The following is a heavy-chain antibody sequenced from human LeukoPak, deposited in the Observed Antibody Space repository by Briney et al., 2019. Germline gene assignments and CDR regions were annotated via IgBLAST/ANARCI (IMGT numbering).Heavy chain of an antibody. D-gene: IGHD3-22*01. Sequence: VASVNVSCKASGYTFTGYYMHWVRQAPGQGLEWMGWINPNSGGTNYAQKFQGRVTMTRDTSISTAYMELSRLRSDDTAVYYCARVGYYDSSGYWNWGQGTLVTVSS. V-gene: IGHV1-2*02. CDR1: GYTFTGYY. CDR3: ARVGYYDSSGYWN. J-gene: IGHJ4*02. CDR2: INPNSGGT.